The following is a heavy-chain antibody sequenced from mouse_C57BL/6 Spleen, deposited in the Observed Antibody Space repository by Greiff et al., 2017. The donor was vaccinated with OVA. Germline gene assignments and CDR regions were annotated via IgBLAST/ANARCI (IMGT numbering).Heavy chain of an antibody. Sequence: DVKLVESGGGLVKPGASLKLSCAASGFTFSSYTMSWVRQTPEQRLEWVATISRGGGNTYYPDSVKGRFTITRDNSKNTLYLQMSSLRSEDTALYYCARGPIVTTKYYFDYWGKGTTLTVSS. CDR3: ARGPIVTTKYYFDY. J-gene: IGHJ2*01. V-gene: IGHV5-9*01. CDR1: GFTFSSYT. D-gene: IGHD2-5*01. CDR2: ISRGGGNT.